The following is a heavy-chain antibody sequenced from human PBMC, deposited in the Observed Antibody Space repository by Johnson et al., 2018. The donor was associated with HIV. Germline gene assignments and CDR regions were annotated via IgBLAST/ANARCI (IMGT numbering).Heavy chain of an antibody. Sequence: GGTTDYADSVKGRFTISRDNSKNTLYLQMNSLRAEDTAVYYCARDGSPRDDSSGPYGAFDIWGQGTMVTVSS. CDR2: GGTT. J-gene: IGHJ3*02. D-gene: IGHD3-22*01. V-gene: IGHV3-53*01. CDR3: ARDGSPRDDSSGPYGAFDI.